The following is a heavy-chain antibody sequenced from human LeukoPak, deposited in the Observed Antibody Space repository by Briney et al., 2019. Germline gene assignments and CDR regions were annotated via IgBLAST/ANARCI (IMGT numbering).Heavy chain of an antibody. CDR1: GGSISSSNW. Sequence: SGTLSLTCAVSGGSISSSNWWSWVRQPPGKGLEWIGEIYHSGSTNYNPSLKSRVTISVDKSKNQFSLKLSSVTAADTAVYYCARDLSLRSGNFDYWGQGTLVTVSS. V-gene: IGHV4-4*02. CDR2: IYHSGST. D-gene: IGHD3-10*01. J-gene: IGHJ4*02. CDR3: ARDLSLRSGNFDY.